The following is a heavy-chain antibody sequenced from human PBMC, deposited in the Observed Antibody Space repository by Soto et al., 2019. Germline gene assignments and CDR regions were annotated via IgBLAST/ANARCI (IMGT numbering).Heavy chain of an antibody. J-gene: IGHJ3*01. D-gene: IGHD6-19*01. CDR3: ADSTGWYRHDV. Sequence: QVQLQESGPGLVKPSGTLSLTCAVSGDSISNSRWWTWVRQPPGKGLEWIGDIFHSGDTNYNPSLKSRVFISVDKPQNQFSLKVSSVTAADTAVYYCADSTGWYRHDVWGQGTLVTVSS. CDR2: IFHSGDT. V-gene: IGHV4-4*02. CDR1: GDSISNSRW.